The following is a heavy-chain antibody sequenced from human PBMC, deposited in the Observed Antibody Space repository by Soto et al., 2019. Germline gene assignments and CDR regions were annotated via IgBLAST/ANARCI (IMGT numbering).Heavy chain of an antibody. CDR2: ISYDGSNK. CDR1: GFTFSSYG. D-gene: IGHD6-13*01. V-gene: IGHV3-30*18. CDR3: AKDYIIPGIAAAGGGFDY. Sequence: GGSLRLSCAASGFTFSSYGMHWVRQAPGKGLEWVAVISYDGSNKYYADSVKGRFTISRDNSKNTLYLQMNSLRAEDTAVYYCAKDYIIPGIAAAGGGFDYWGQGTLVTVSS. J-gene: IGHJ4*02.